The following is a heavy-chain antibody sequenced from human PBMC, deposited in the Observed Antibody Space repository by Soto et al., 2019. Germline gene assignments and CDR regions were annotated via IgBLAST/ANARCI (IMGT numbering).Heavy chain of an antibody. Sequence: SETLSLTCTVSGGSISSYCWSWIRQPPGKGLEWIGYIYYSGSTNYNPSLKSRVTISVDTSKNQFSLKLSSVTAADTAVYYCARDTQDDYGDYGGDAFDIWGQGTMVTVSS. CDR2: IYYSGST. D-gene: IGHD4-17*01. V-gene: IGHV4-59*01. J-gene: IGHJ3*02. CDR3: ARDTQDDYGDYGGDAFDI. CDR1: GGSISSYC.